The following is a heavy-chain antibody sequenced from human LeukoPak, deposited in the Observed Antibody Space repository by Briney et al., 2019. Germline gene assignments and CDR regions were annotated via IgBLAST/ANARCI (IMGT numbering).Heavy chain of an antibody. J-gene: IGHJ4*02. CDR1: GYTFTSYG. V-gene: IGHV1-18*01. CDR2: ISAYNGNT. Sequence: ASVKVSCKASGYTFTSYGISWVRQAPGQGREWMGWISAYNGNTNYAQKLQGRVTMTTDTSTSTAYMELRSLRSDDTAVYYCARVYYDYVWGGYRYPPFFDYWGQGTLVTVSS. CDR3: ARVYYDYVWGGYRYPPFFDY. D-gene: IGHD3-16*02.